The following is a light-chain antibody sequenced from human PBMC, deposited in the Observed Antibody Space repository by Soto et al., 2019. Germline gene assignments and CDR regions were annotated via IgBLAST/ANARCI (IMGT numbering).Light chain of an antibody. CDR1: QSINSW. V-gene: IGKV1-5*01. J-gene: IGKJ2*01. CDR2: DAY. CDR3: QHYNSYPYT. Sequence: DLQMTQSPSTLSASVGDRVTITCRASQSINSWLAWYQQKPGKAPKLLIYDAYSLESGIPSRCSGSGPGTDLPLTIRSLQPDDCATYYCQHYNSYPYTFGQGTKLEIK.